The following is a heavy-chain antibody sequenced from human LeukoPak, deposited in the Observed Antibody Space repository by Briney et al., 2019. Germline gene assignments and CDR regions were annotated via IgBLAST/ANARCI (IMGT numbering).Heavy chain of an antibody. CDR1: GYTFTGYY. CDR2: INPNSGDT. Sequence: GASVKVSCKASGYTFTGYYVHWVRQAPGQGLEWMGWINPNSGDTNYAQKFQDRVTVTRDTSISTAYMDLSWLRSADTAVYYCARVGSSGWYVHPTLDYWGQGTLVTVSS. J-gene: IGHJ4*02. D-gene: IGHD6-19*01. CDR3: ARVGSSGWYVHPTLDY. V-gene: IGHV1-2*02.